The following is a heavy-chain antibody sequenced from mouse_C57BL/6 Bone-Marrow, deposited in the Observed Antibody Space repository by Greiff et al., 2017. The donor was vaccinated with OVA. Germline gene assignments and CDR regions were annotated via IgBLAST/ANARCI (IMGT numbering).Heavy chain of an antibody. CDR3: TRSRLWLPYWDFDD. CDR1: GYTFTSYW. V-gene: IGHV1-5*01. D-gene: IGHD2-2*01. J-gene: IGHJ1*03. CDR2: IYPGNSDT. Sequence: EVQLQQSGTVLARPGASVKMSCKTSGYTFTSYWMHWVNQRPGQGLEWIGDIYPGNSDTSYNQKFKGKAKLTAVTSASTAYMELSSLTNENSAVYYSTRSRLWLPYWDFDDWGTGTPVTVSS.